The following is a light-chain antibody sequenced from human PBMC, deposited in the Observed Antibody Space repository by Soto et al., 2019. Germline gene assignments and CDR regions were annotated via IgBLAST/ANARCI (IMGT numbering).Light chain of an antibody. Sequence: QSVLTQAASVSGSPGQSITISCTGTSSDVGGYNYVSWYQQFPGKVPKLLFYNVSNRPSGVSNRFSGSKSGNTASLTISGLQAEDEADYFCTSSTSGSLYVFGTGTKATVL. CDR3: TSSTSGSLYV. CDR1: SSDVGGYNY. V-gene: IGLV2-14*01. CDR2: NVS. J-gene: IGLJ1*01.